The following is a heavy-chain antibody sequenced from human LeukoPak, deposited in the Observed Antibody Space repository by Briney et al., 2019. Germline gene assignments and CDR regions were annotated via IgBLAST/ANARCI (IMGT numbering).Heavy chain of an antibody. D-gene: IGHD3-3*01. Sequence: SVKVSCKASGYTFTTRDLNWVRQAPGQGLEWMGGINPLFRTANYALKFQGKVTITADESTSTAYLELGSLRSEDTAVYYCARGGGIFGVLTTAHYYGMDVWGQGTTVTVSS. J-gene: IGHJ6*02. V-gene: IGHV1-69*13. CDR1: GYTFTTRD. CDR2: INPLFRTA. CDR3: ARGGGIFGVLTTAHYYGMDV.